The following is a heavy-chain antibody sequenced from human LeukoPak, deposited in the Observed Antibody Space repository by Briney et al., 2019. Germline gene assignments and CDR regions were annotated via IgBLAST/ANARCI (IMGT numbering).Heavy chain of an antibody. D-gene: IGHD6-19*01. CDR1: GGSFSGYY. J-gene: IGHJ4*02. V-gene: IGHV4-34*01. CDR2: INHSGST. Sequence: PSETLSLTCAVYGGSFSGYYWSWIRQPPGKGLEWIGEINHSGSTNYNPSLKSRVTISVDTSKTHFSLNLRSVTAADTAMYYCARASQWRVFDSWGQGTLVTVSS. CDR3: ARASQWRVFDS.